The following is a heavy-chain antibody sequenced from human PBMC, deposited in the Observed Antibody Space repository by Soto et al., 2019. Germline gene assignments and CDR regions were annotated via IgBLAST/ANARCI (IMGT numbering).Heavy chain of an antibody. CDR1: GFTFSSYS. CDR3: ARLYCSGGSCYLGDFDY. J-gene: IGHJ4*02. D-gene: IGHD2-15*01. V-gene: IGHV3-21*01. CDR2: ISSSSSYI. Sequence: GGSLRLSCAASGFTFSSYSMNWVRQAPGKGLEWVSSISSSSSYIYYADSVKGRFTISRDNAKNSLYLQMNSLRAEDTAVYYCARLYCSGGSCYLGDFDYWGQGTLVTVSS.